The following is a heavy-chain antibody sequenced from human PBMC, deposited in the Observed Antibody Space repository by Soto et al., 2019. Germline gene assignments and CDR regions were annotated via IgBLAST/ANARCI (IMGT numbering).Heavy chain of an antibody. CDR1: GFTFSSYG. CDR3: AKDGRYYYDSSGYPDY. D-gene: IGHD3-22*01. V-gene: IGHV3-30*18. CDR2: ISYDGSNK. Sequence: GGSLRLSCAASGFTFSSYGMHWVRQAPGKGLEWVAVISYDGSNKYYADSVKGRFTISRDNSKNTLYLQMNSLRAEDTAVYYCAKDGRYYYDSSGYPDYWGQGTLVTVSS. J-gene: IGHJ4*02.